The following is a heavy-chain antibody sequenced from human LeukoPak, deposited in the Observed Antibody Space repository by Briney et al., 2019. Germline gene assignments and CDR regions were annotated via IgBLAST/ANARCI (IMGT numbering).Heavy chain of an antibody. CDR1: GGSISSYY. J-gene: IGHJ4*02. CDR3: ARDRLRWPKIDY. Sequence: SETLSLTYTVSGGSISSYYWSWIRQPPGKGLEWIGSIYYSVTTYYNPSLKSRVTISVDTSKNQLSLKLNSVTAADTAVYYCARDRLRWPKIDYWGQGTLVTVSS. D-gene: IGHD4-23*01. CDR2: IYYSVTT. V-gene: IGHV4-39*07.